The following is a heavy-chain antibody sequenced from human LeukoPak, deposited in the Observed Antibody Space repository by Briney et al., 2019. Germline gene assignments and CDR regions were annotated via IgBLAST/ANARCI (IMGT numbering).Heavy chain of an antibody. CDR3: AKWGDYDVLTGYYVPDY. Sequence: GASLRLSCAASGFTFSNYAMSWVRQAPGKGLEWVSSILGSGGSTYYADSVKGRFTVSRDNSKSTLYLQMNSLRAEDTALYYCAKWGDYDVLTGYYVPDYWGQGTLVTVSS. CDR1: GFTFSNYA. J-gene: IGHJ4*02. D-gene: IGHD3-9*01. V-gene: IGHV3-23*01. CDR2: ILGSGGST.